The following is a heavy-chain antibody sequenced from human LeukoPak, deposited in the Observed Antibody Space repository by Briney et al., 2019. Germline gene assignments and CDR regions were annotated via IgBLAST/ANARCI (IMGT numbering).Heavy chain of an antibody. D-gene: IGHD5-18*01. CDR3: ARADTPHPYYFDY. Sequence: GGSLRLSCAASGFTFSSYSMNWVRQAPGKGLEWVSSISSSSSYIYYADSVRGRFTISRDNAKNSLYLQVNSLRAEDTAVYYCARADTPHPYYFDYWGQGTLVTVSS. V-gene: IGHV3-21*01. CDR2: ISSSSSYI. J-gene: IGHJ4*02. CDR1: GFTFSSYS.